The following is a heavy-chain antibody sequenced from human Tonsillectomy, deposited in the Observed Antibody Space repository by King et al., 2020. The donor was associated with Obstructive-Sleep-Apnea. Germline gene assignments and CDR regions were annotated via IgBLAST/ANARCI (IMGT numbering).Heavy chain of an antibody. J-gene: IGHJ6*02. CDR1: GFTFNNYA. D-gene: IGHD4-17*01. V-gene: IGHV3-30*04. Sequence: VQLVESGGGVVQPGRSLRLSCVAAGFTFNNYAMHWVRQAPGKGLEWVALISYDGSNKYYADSVKGRFTISRDNSKNTLSLQMNGLRTEDTAVYYCARGHPHHGDDGSGMDVWGQGTTVTVSS. CDR2: ISYDGSNK. CDR3: ARGHPHHGDDGSGMDV.